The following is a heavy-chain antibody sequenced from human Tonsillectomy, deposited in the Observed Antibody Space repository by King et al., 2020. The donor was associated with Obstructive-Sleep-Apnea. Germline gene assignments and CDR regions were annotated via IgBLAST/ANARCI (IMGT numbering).Heavy chain of an antibody. V-gene: IGHV1-69*06. CDR2: IIPISDKV. J-gene: IGHJ6*02. CDR3: ARPYGSGTYYNLRPYYYAMDV. Sequence: LQLVQSGAELKKPGSSVKVSCQASGGPFSSYAISWVRQAPGQGLEWMGGIIPISDKVNYAQKFQGRVTISADKSTSTAYMELSSLRSEDTAVYYCARPYGSGTYYNLRPYYYAMDVWGQGTTVTVSS. D-gene: IGHD3-10*01. CDR1: GGPFSSYA.